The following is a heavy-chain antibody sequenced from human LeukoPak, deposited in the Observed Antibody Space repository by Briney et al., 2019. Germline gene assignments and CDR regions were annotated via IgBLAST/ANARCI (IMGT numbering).Heavy chain of an antibody. CDR2: ISSSGSTI. CDR3: ARAFAGTTSFDP. V-gene: IGHV3-11*04. J-gene: IGHJ5*02. Sequence: GGSLRLSWAASGFTFSDYYMSWIRQAPGKGLEWVSYISSSGSTIYYADSVKGRFTISRDNAKNSLYLQMHSLRAEDTAVYYCARAFAGTTSFDPWGQGTLVTVSS. D-gene: IGHD1-7*01. CDR1: GFTFSDYY.